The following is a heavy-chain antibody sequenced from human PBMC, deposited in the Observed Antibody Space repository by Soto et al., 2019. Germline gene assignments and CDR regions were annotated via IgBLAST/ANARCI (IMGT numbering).Heavy chain of an antibody. D-gene: IGHD6-19*01. Sequence: GGSLRLSCADSGFTFSSYAMHWVRQAPGKGLEWVAVTSNDGSNKYYADSVKGRFTISRDNSKNTLYLKMNSLRAEDTAVYYCGRDRGWQWLAYVMDVWGQGTTVTVSS. CDR3: GRDRGWQWLAYVMDV. CDR2: TSNDGSNK. J-gene: IGHJ6*02. V-gene: IGHV3-30-3*01. CDR1: GFTFSSYA.